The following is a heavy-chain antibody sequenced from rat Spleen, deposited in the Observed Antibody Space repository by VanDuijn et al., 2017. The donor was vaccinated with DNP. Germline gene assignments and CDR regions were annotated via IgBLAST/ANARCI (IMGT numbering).Heavy chain of an antibody. V-gene: IGHV5-7*01. J-gene: IGHJ3*01. D-gene: IGHD1-12*02. CDR2: ISYNGGTP. CDR1: GFTFSDYY. CDR3: TRGPIYYYDGTPGYFDY. Sequence: EVLLVESDGGLVQPGRSLKLSCAVSGFTFSDYYMAWVRQAPAKGLEWVATISYNGGTPYYRDSVKGRFTISRDNAENTVYLQMNSLRSEDTATYYCTRGPIYYYDGTPGYFDYWGQGTLVTVSS.